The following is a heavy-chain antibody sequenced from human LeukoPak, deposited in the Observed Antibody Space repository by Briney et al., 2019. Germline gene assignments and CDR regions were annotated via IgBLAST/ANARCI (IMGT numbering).Heavy chain of an antibody. CDR1: GYTFTSYY. J-gene: IGHJ3*02. D-gene: IGHD3-10*01. V-gene: IGHV1-46*01. Sequence: ASVKVSCKASGYTFTSYYMHWVRQAPGQGLEWMGIINPSGGSTSYAQKFQGRVTMTRDMSTSTVYMELSSLRSEDTAVYYCASPFYGSGSLIDAFDIWGQGTMVTVSS. CDR2: INPSGGST. CDR3: ASPFYGSGSLIDAFDI.